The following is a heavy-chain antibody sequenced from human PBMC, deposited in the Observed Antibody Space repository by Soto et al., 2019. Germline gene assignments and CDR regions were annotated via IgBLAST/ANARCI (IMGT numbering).Heavy chain of an antibody. CDR3: AKEYYYDPSGPYSDLYFDS. Sequence: EVQLLESGGGLTQPGGSLRLACAASGFSFSSYAMSWVRQAPSQGLEWVSSITTRGGRTYYAASVRGRFTISRDNFANALYLEMNSLRAEDTAIYYCAKEYYYDPSGPYSDLYFDSWGQGTLVTVSS. V-gene: IGHV3-23*01. CDR2: ITTRGGRT. D-gene: IGHD3-22*01. J-gene: IGHJ4*02. CDR1: GFSFSSYA.